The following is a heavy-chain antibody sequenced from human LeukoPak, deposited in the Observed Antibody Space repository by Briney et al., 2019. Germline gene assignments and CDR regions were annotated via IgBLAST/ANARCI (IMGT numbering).Heavy chain of an antibody. CDR3: AKDQCTNGVCLDY. Sequence: GASVKVSCKASGYTFSGYYMHWVRQAPGQGLEWMGWINSYSGDTNYAQKFQGRVTVTRDTSISTAYLELSRLTSDDTPVYYCAKDQCTNGVCLDYWGRGTLVTVPS. CDR1: GYTFSGYY. CDR2: INSYSGDT. J-gene: IGHJ4*02. V-gene: IGHV1-2*02. D-gene: IGHD2-8*01.